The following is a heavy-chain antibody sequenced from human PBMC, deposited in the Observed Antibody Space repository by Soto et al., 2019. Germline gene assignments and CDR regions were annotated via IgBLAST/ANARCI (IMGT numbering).Heavy chain of an antibody. CDR3: ARHTPAISISDH. V-gene: IGHV4-39*01. J-gene: IGHJ4*02. CDR2: IYYSGST. Sequence: QLQLQESGPGLVKPSETLSLTCTVSGGSISSSSYYWGWIRQPPGKGLEWIGSIYYSGSTYYNPSPKSLVTLSVATSKNQFSLKLSSVTAADTAVYYCARHTPAISISDHWGQGTLVTVSS. D-gene: IGHD2-15*01. CDR1: GGSISSSSYY.